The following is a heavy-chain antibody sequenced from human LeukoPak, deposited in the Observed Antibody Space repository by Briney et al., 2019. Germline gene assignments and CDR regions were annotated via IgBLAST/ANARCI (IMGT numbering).Heavy chain of an antibody. CDR1: GGSISGYY. D-gene: IGHD6-19*01. CDR2: LYYSGGT. V-gene: IGHV4-59*01. CDR3: ARVAAVVGRGFGYFGY. Sequence: KASETLSLTCTVSGGSISGYYWSWIRQPPGKGLEWIGYLYYSGGTNCNPSLTSRVAMSVDTSKNQFSLNLNSVTAADTAVYYCARVAAVVGRGFGYFGYWGQGTLVTVSS. J-gene: IGHJ4*02.